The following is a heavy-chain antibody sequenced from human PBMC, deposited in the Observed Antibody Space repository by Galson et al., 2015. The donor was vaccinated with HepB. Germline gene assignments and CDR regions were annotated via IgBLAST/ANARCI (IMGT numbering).Heavy chain of an antibody. CDR3: ARDGGIHLGKLTTVPDYYYYGMDV. CDR2: IIPIFGTA. J-gene: IGHJ6*02. V-gene: IGHV1-69*13. CDR1: GYTFTSYD. Sequence: SVKVSCKASGYTFTSYDISWVRQAPGQGLEWMGGIIPIFGTANYAQKFQGRVTITADESTSTAYMELSSLRSEDTAVYYCARDGGIHLGKLTTVPDYYYYGMDVWGQGTTVTVSS. D-gene: IGHD4-11*01.